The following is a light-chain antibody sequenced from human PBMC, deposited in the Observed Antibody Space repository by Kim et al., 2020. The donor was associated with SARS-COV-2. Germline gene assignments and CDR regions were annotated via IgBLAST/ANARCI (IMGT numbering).Light chain of an antibody. CDR3: QQYQIWPPLT. J-gene: IGKJ4*01. CDR2: GVS. CDR1: QNVRDN. V-gene: IGKV3-15*01. Sequence: EIVMTQSPATLSVSPGEIVILSCRASQNVRDNLAWYQQKPGQAPRLLMHGVSIRATGIPARFSGSGSETEFTLTISSLQSEDSAVYYCQQYQIWPPLTFGGGTKVDIK.